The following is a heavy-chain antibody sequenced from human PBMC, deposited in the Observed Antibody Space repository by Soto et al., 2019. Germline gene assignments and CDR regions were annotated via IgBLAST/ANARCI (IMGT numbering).Heavy chain of an antibody. V-gene: IGHV3-23*01. CDR1: GFTFFSYS. CDR3: AKASELGVVITTPFDY. CDR2: ISGISI. J-gene: IGHJ4*02. D-gene: IGHD3-22*01. Sequence: GGGPRTSFAAPGFTFFSYSLSWVRPAPGKGLEWVSGISGISIFYADSVKGRFTVSRDNSKNTLYLQMNSLRAEDTAVYYCAKASELGVVITTPFDYWGQGTLVTVSS.